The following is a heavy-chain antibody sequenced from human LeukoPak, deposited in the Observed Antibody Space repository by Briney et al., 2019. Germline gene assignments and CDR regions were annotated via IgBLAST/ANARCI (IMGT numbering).Heavy chain of an antibody. Sequence: GGSLRLSCAASGFTFGNYEMNWVRQAPGKGLEWISYISVSGTTTYYADSVKGRFTISRDDAKNTLYLQMNSLRAEDTAVYYCARRAGGYSHPYDYWGQGILVTVSS. D-gene: IGHD4-23*01. J-gene: IGHJ4*02. CDR2: ISVSGTTT. CDR3: ARRAGGYSHPYDY. V-gene: IGHV3-48*03. CDR1: GFTFGNYE.